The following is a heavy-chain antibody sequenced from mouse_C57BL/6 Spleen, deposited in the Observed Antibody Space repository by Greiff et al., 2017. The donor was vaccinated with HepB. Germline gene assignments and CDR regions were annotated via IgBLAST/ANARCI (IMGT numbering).Heavy chain of an antibody. CDR3: ARGDSYYGNEDY. CDR2: IDPSDSET. CDR1: GYTFTSYW. D-gene: IGHD2-1*01. Sequence: QVQLQQPGAELVRPGSSVKLSCKASGYTFTSYWMHWVKQRPIQGLEWIGNIDPSDSETHYNQKFKDKATLTVDKSSSTAYMQLSSLTSEDSAVYYCARGDSYYGNEDYWGQGTSVTVSS. J-gene: IGHJ4*01. V-gene: IGHV1-52*01.